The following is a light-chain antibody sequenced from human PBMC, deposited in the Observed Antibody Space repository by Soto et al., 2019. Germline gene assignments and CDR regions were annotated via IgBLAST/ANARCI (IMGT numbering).Light chain of an antibody. V-gene: IGKV1-5*01. CDR3: QQYDSYSWT. J-gene: IGKJ1*01. Sequence: DIQMTQSPSTLSASVGDRVTITCRASQSISGWLAWYQQKPGEAPKILIYDASSLESGVPSRFSGSGSGTEFTLTISSLHPHDFATYYCQQYDSYSWTFGQGTKV. CDR2: DAS. CDR1: QSISGW.